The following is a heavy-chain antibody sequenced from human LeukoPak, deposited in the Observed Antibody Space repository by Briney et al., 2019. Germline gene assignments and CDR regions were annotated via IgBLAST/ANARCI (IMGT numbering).Heavy chain of an antibody. CDR1: GFTFSSYG. V-gene: IGHV3-33*08. CDR2: IWYGGSNK. D-gene: IGHD2-21*02. Sequence: PGGSLRLSCAASGFTFSSYGMHWVRQAPGKGLEWVAVIWYGGSNKYYADSVKGRFTISRDNSKNTLYLQMNSLRAEDTAVYYCARVGAGDYYYYYYMDVWGKGTTVTVSS. J-gene: IGHJ6*03. CDR3: ARVGAGDYYYYYYMDV.